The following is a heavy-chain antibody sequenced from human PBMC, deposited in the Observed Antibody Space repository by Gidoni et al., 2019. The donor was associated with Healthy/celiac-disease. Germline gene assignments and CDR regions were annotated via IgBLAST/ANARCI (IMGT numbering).Heavy chain of an antibody. V-gene: IGHV3-66*01. Sequence: EVQLVESGGGLVQPGGSLILSCAASGFPVSSNYMSWVRQAPGKGLEWVSVIYSGGSTYYADSVKGRFTISRDNSKNTLYLQMNSLRAEDTAVYYCARSSLYCSGGSCQDYWGQGTLVTVSS. CDR2: IYSGGST. D-gene: IGHD2-15*01. CDR3: ARSSLYCSGGSCQDY. CDR1: GFPVSSNY. J-gene: IGHJ4*02.